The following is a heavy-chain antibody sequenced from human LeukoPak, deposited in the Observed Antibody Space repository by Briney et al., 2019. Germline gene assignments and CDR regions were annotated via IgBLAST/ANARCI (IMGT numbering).Heavy chain of an antibody. CDR2: IYSGGST. J-gene: IGHJ6*04. CDR3: ARDPLTTAMPPPESVDFGFV. Sequence: PGGSLRLSCAASGFTVSSNYMSWVRQAPGKGLEWVSVIYSGGSTYYADSVKGRFTISRDNSKNTLYLQMNSLRAEDTAVYYCARDPLTTAMPPPESVDFGFVWGKGTTVTVSS. CDR1: GFTVSSNY. V-gene: IGHV3-53*01. D-gene: IGHD4-11*01.